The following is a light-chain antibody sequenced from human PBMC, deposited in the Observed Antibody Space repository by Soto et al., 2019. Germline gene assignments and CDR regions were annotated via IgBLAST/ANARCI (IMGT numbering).Light chain of an antibody. Sequence: EIVMTQSPATLSVSPGERATLSCRASQSVSRNLAWYQQKPGQAPRLLMYGASTRATGIPDRFSGSGSGTECTLTISSLQSEDVAAYYCQHHNSWPPWTFEQGTKVEIK. J-gene: IGKJ1*01. CDR3: QHHNSWPPWT. V-gene: IGKV3-15*01. CDR2: GAS. CDR1: QSVSRN.